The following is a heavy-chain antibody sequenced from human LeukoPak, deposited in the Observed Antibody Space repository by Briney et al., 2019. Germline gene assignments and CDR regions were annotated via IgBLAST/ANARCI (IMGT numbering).Heavy chain of an antibody. CDR3: ARDSEMATITGGYYFDY. Sequence: GGSLRLSCAASGFTLSSYAMHWVRQAPGKGLEWVAVISYDGSNKYYADSVKGRFTISRDNSKNTLSLQMNSLRAEDTAVYYCARDSEMATITGGYYFDYWGQGTLVTVSS. CDR1: GFTLSSYA. D-gene: IGHD5-24*01. V-gene: IGHV3-30*04. J-gene: IGHJ4*02. CDR2: ISYDGSNK.